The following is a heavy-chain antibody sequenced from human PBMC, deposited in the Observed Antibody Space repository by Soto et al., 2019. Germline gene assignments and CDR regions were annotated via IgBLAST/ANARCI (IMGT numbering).Heavy chain of an antibody. Sequence: PSESLSLTCTVAGGSISSGDYYWSWIRQPPGKGREWIGYIYYSGNTYYKPTLKSRVTISVDTSTNQFSLKLSSVTAADTAVYYCARSQSTVTYRYYYYGMDVWGQGTTVTVSS. CDR2: IYYSGNT. J-gene: IGHJ6*02. D-gene: IGHD4-17*01. CDR3: ARSQSTVTYRYYYYGMDV. V-gene: IGHV4-30-4*01. CDR1: GGSISSGDYY.